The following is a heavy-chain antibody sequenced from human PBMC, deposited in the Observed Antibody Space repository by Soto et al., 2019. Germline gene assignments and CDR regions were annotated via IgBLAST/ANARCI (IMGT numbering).Heavy chain of an antibody. J-gene: IGHJ6*02. CDR3: ARATFPYYYGIDV. D-gene: IGHD3-3*02. V-gene: IGHV3-33*01. Sequence: GGSLRLSCAASGFTFSSYGMHWVRQAPGKGLEWVAVIWYDGSNKYYADSVKGRFTISRDNSKNTLYLQMNSLRAEDTAVYYCARATFPYYYGIDVWGQGTTVTVSS. CDR2: IWYDGSNK. CDR1: GFTFSSYG.